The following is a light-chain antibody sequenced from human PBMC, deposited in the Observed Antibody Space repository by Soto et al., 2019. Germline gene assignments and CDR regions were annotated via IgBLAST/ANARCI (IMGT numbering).Light chain of an antibody. Sequence: QSVLTQPASVSGSPGQSITISCTGTSSDVGGYNYVSWYQQHPGKAPKRMIYYVNERPSGVPDRFSGSKSGNTASLTVSGLQAEDEADYYCSSYAGSTSLLFGTGTKVTVL. CDR3: SSYAGSTSLL. J-gene: IGLJ1*01. CDR2: YVN. V-gene: IGLV2-8*01. CDR1: SSDVGGYNY.